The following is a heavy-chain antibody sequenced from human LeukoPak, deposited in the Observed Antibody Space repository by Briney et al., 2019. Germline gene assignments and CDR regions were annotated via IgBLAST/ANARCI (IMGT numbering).Heavy chain of an antibody. D-gene: IGHD3-22*01. Sequence: GESLRISCKGSGYIFTSYWISWVRQMPGKGLGWMGRTDPSDSYTNYSPSFQGHVTISADKSITTAYLQWSSLKASDTAMYYCARRHSSGNDVFDIWGQGTMVTVSS. CDR1: GYIFTSYW. CDR2: TDPSDSYT. J-gene: IGHJ3*02. V-gene: IGHV5-10-1*01. CDR3: ARRHSSGNDVFDI.